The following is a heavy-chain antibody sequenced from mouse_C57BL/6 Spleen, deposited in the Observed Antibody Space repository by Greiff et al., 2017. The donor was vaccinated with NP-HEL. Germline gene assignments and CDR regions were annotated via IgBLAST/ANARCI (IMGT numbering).Heavy chain of an antibody. V-gene: IGHV1-64*01. CDR1: GYTFTSYW. CDR2: IHPNSGST. D-gene: IGHD1-1*01. Sequence: QVQLQQSGAELVKPGASVKLSCKASGYTFTSYWMHWVKQRPGQGLEWIGMIHPNSGSTNYNEKFKSKATLTVDKSSSTAYMQLSSLTSEDSAVYYCAREGRYYGSSLYWYFDVWGTGTTVTVSS. J-gene: IGHJ1*03. CDR3: AREGRYYGSSLYWYFDV.